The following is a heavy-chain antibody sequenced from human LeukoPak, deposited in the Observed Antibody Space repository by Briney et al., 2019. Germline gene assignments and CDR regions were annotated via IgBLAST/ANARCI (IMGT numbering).Heavy chain of an antibody. CDR3: ARGDRYSSSWYPGYYFDY. Sequence: GGSLRLSCAASGFTFSRYWMSWVRQAPGKGLEWVAHIKQDGSEKYYVDSMKGRLTISRDNAKNSLYLQMNSLRAEDTAVYYCARGDRYSSSWYPGYYFDYWGQGTLVTVS. CDR1: GFTFSRYW. J-gene: IGHJ4*02. CDR2: IKQDGSEK. V-gene: IGHV3-7*01. D-gene: IGHD6-13*01.